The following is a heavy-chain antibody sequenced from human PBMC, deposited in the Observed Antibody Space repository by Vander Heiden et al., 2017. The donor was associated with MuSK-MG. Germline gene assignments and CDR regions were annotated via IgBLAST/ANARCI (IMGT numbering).Heavy chain of an antibody. CDR2: IIPIFGTA. Sequence: QVQLVQSGAEVKKPGSSVKVSCKASGGTVRSYAISWVRQAPGQGLEWMGGIIPIFGTANYAQKFQGRVTITADESTSTAYMELSSLRSEDTAVYYCASRGEDSSGYLYYFDYWGQGTLVTVSS. J-gene: IGHJ4*02. CDR3: ASRGEDSSGYLYYFDY. D-gene: IGHD3-22*01. CDR1: GGTVRSYA. V-gene: IGHV1-69*01.